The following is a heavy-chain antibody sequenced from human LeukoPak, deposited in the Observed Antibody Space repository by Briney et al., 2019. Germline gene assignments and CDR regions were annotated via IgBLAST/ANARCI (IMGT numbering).Heavy chain of an antibody. V-gene: IGHV3-23*01. CDR1: GFTFNNYA. J-gene: IGHJ5*02. Sequence: GGSLRLSCAPSGFTFNNYAMGWVRQAPGKGLEWVSGISGSGGITYYADSVKGRFTISRDDSKNTLYLQMNSLRAEDTAVYYCAKDAGWYGLNNWFDPWGQGTLVTVSS. CDR3: AKDAGWYGLNNWFDP. CDR2: ISGSGGIT. D-gene: IGHD6-19*01.